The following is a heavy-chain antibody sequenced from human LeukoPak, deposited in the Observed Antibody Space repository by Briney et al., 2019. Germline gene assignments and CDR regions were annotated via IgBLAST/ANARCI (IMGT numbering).Heavy chain of an antibody. CDR1: GGSVISGLCY. CDR2: INYSGRT. V-gene: IGHV4-61*01. J-gene: IGHJ6*04. Sequence: SETLSLTCPVSGGSVISGLCYWSWIRQPPGRGREGIGYINYSGRTNYTPSLESRVTIAVDTSKNQFSLKLSSVTAADTAVYYCARDRGGYDRDTDYYYYYGMDVWGKGTTVTVSS. CDR3: ARDRGGYDRDTDYYYYYGMDV. D-gene: IGHD5-12*01.